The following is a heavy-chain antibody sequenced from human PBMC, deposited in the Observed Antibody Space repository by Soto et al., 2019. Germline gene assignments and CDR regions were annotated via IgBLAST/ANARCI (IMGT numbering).Heavy chain of an antibody. CDR3: AKVTTTVTPDDAFDI. CDR1: RFTFSSYA. Sequence: PGGSLRLSCAASRFTFSSYAMSWVRQAPGRGLEWVSAIVGSGDTTYYADSVKGRFTISRDNSKNTLYLQMNSLRAEDTAVYYCAKVTTTVTPDDAFDIWGQGTMVTVSS. CDR2: IVGSGDTT. J-gene: IGHJ3*02. D-gene: IGHD4-17*01. V-gene: IGHV3-23*01.